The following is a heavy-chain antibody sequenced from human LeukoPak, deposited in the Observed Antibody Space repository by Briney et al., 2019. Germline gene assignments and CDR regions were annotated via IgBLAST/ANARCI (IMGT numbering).Heavy chain of an antibody. CDR1: GGSISSYY. V-gene: IGHV4-59*08. CDR2: IYYSGST. D-gene: IGHD5-18*01. CDR3: ARGSADTAMASGDY. J-gene: IGHJ4*02. Sequence: SETLSLTCTVSGGSISSYYWSWIRQPPGKGLEWIGYIYYSGSTYYNPPLKSRVTISVDTSKNQFSLKLSSVTAADTAVYYCARGSADTAMASGDYWGQGTLVTVSS.